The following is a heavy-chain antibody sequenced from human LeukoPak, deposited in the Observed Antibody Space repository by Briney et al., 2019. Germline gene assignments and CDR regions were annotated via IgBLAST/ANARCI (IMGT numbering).Heavy chain of an antibody. V-gene: IGHV3-48*02. J-gene: IGHJ3*02. CDR3: ARVTSYYYDSSGYYGARGAFDI. CDR1: GFTFSSYS. CDR2: ISSSSSTI. Sequence: GGSLSLSCAASGFTFSSYSMNWVRQAPGKGLEWVSYISSSSSTIYYADSVKGRFTISRDNAKNSLYLQTNSLRDEDTAVYYCARVTSYYYDSSGYYGARGAFDIWGQGTMVTVSS. D-gene: IGHD3-22*01.